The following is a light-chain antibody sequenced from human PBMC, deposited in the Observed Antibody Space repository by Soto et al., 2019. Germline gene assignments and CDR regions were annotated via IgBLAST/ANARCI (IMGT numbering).Light chain of an antibody. CDR1: SSDVGGYNY. CDR3: SSYTSSSTLVV. J-gene: IGLJ2*01. CDR2: DVN. Sequence: QSALTQPASVSGSPGQSITISCTGTSSDVGGYNYVSWYQQQPGKAPKLMIYDVNNRPSGVSNRFSGSKSGSTASLTISGLQAEDEADYYCSSYTSSSTLVVFGGGTKLTVL. V-gene: IGLV2-14*01.